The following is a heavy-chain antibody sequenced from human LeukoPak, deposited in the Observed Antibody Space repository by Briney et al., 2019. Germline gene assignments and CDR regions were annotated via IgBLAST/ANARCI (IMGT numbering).Heavy chain of an antibody. CDR3: VRDGYSYGFMLAFDI. J-gene: IGHJ3*02. CDR1: GFTFSGYW. Sequence: PGGSLRLSCAASGFTFSGYWMHWVRQAPGKGLVWVSRINSDGSSTSYADSVKGRFTISRGSAKNTLYPQMNSLRAEDTAVYYCVRDGYSYGFMLAFDIWGLGTRVTVSS. V-gene: IGHV3-74*01. D-gene: IGHD5-18*01. CDR2: INSDGSST.